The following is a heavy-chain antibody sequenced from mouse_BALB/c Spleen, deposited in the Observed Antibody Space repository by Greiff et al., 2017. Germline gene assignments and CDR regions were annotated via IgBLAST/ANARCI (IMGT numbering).Heavy chain of an antibody. Sequence: VQLVESGPGLVAPSQSLSITCTVSGFSLTDYGVSWIRQPPGKGLEWLGVIWGGGSTYYNSALKSRLSISKDNSKSQVFLKMNSLQTDDTAMYYCAKSTMITTDAMDYWGQGTSVTVSS. CDR2: IWGGGST. D-gene: IGHD2-4*01. V-gene: IGHV2-6-5*01. J-gene: IGHJ4*01. CDR3: AKSTMITTDAMDY. CDR1: GFSLTDYG.